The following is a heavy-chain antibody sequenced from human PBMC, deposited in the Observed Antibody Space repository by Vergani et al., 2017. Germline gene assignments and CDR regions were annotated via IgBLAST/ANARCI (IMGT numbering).Heavy chain of an antibody. Sequence: EVQLLESGGGLVQPGGSLRLSCAASGFTFSSYAMSWVRQAPGKGLEWVSAISGSGGSTYYADSVKGRFTISRDNSKNTLYLQMNSLRAEDTAVYYCARDSGYCSSTSCYHGFDPWGQGTLVTVSS. CDR2: ISGSGGST. CDR3: ARDSGYCSSTSCYHGFDP. J-gene: IGHJ5*02. CDR1: GFTFSSYA. D-gene: IGHD2-2*01. V-gene: IGHV3-23*01.